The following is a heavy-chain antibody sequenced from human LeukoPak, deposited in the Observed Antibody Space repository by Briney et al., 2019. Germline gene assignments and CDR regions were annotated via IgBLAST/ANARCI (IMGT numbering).Heavy chain of an antibody. Sequence: SETLSLTCAVYGGSFSGYYWSWIRQPPGKGLEWIGEINHSGSTNYNPSLKSRVTISVDTSKNQFSLKLSSVTAADTAVYYCARGNCLADCGGDCPLDYWGQGTLVTVSS. CDR2: INHSGST. D-gene: IGHD2-21*02. CDR1: GGSFSGYY. CDR3: ARGNCLADCGGDCPLDY. V-gene: IGHV4-34*01. J-gene: IGHJ4*02.